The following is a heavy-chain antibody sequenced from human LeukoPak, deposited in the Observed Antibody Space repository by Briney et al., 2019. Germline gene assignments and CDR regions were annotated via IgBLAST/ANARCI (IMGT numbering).Heavy chain of an antibody. CDR3: ARLQGDYTTNDY. V-gene: IGHV3-7*01. Sequence: GGSLRLSCAASGFTFSFHWMSWVRQAPGKGLEWVASIRQDESEKKYVDSVKGRFTISRDNAKDSLYLQMNGLRAEDTAVYYCARLQGDYTTNDYWGQGTLVTVSS. J-gene: IGHJ4*02. D-gene: IGHD4-17*01. CDR2: IRQDESEK. CDR1: GFTFSFHW.